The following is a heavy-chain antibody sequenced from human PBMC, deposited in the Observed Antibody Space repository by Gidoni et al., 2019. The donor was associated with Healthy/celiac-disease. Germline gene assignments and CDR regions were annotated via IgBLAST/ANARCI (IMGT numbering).Heavy chain of an antibody. CDR1: GLTFSSYA. V-gene: IGHV3-30*01. D-gene: IGHD2-21*02. CDR3: ARSKVVTALGGLGY. J-gene: IGHJ4*02. Sequence: QVQLVESGGGVVQPGRSLRLSCAASGLTFSSYAMHWVRQAPGKGLEWVAVISYDGSNKYYADSVKGRFTISRDNSKNTLYLQMNSLRAEDTAVYYCARSKVVTALGGLGYWGQGTLVTVSS. CDR2: ISYDGSNK.